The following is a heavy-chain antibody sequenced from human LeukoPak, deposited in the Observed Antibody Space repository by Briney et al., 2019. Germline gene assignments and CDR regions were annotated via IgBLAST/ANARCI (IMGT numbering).Heavy chain of an antibody. Sequence: SETLYLTSTLSVGSTSGNDLSCIPQPPGKGLEWIGYIYYSGSTNYNPSLKSRVTISVDSSKNQFSLKLTSVTAADTAVYYCARRNDPYGLDVWGQGTTVTVSS. V-gene: IGHV4-59*08. J-gene: IGHJ6*02. CDR2: IYYSGST. CDR1: VGSTSGND. D-gene: IGHD1-1*01. CDR3: ARRNDPYGLDV.